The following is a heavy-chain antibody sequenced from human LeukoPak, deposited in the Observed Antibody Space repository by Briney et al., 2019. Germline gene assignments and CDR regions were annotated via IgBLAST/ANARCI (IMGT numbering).Heavy chain of an antibody. CDR2: IYYSGST. V-gene: IGHV4-39*01. CDR1: GGSISSRNYY. J-gene: IGHJ4*02. Sequence: SETLSLTCTVSGGSISSRNYYWGWIRPPPGKGLEGIGSIYYSGSTYYNPSLKSRVTISVDTSKNQFFLKLSAVTAADTAVYYCARPTRVDYVGGFDCWGQGTLVTVSS. CDR3: ARPTRVDYVGGFDC. D-gene: IGHD4-17*01.